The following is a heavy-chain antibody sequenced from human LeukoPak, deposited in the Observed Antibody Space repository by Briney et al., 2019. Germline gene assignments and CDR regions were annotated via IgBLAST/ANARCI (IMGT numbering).Heavy chain of an antibody. J-gene: IGHJ6*04. V-gene: IGHV3-23*01. CDR2: XSGSGGST. D-gene: IGHD3-10*01. CDR1: GFTFSSYA. CDR3: AKDLYGSGLYYYYGMDV. Sequence: PGGSLRLSCAASGFTFSSYAMSWVRQAPGKGLXXXXXXSGSGGSTYYADSVKGRFTISRDNSKNTLYLQMNSLRAEDTAVYYCAKDLYGSGLYYYYGMDVWGKGTTVTVSS.